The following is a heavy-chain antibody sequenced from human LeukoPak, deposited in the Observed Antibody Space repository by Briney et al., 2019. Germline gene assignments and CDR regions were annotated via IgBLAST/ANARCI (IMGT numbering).Heavy chain of an antibody. D-gene: IGHD1-26*01. Sequence: GASVEVSCKASGYTFTSYGISWVRQAPGQGLEWMGWISAYNGNTNYAQKLQGGVTMTTDTSTSTAYMELRSLRSDDTAVYYCARVRLVGAINWFDPWGQGTLVTVSS. V-gene: IGHV1-18*01. CDR2: ISAYNGNT. J-gene: IGHJ5*02. CDR3: ARVRLVGAINWFDP. CDR1: GYTFTSYG.